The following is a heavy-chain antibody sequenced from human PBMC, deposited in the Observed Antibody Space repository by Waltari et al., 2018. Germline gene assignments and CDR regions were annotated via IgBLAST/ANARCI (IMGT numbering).Heavy chain of an antibody. V-gene: IGHV4-39*07. CDR1: GGSISSSSYY. J-gene: IGHJ5*02. CDR2: MDYSGRT. D-gene: IGHD5-12*01. CDR3: ARGFGSATTSRFDP. Sequence: QLQLQESGPGLVKPPETLSLTCTVSGGSISSSSYYWGWIRQPPGKGLEWVASMDYSGRTDYNPSLQRGVTISVDTSKNQFSLEVRSGTAADTAVYYCARGFGSATTSRFDPWGQGIVVTVSS.